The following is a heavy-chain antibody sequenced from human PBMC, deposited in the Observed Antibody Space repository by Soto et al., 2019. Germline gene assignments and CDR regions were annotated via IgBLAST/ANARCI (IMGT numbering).Heavy chain of an antibody. CDR3: AHPRGYGVFDAVDI. CDR2: ISNTGAST. V-gene: IGHV3-23*01. CDR1: GFIFSTYA. D-gene: IGHD4-17*01. J-gene: IGHJ3*02. Sequence: GGSLRLSCAASGFIFSTYAMNWVRQAPGKGLEWVSAISNTGASTYYTESVRGRFTISRDNSINTLYLQMSSLRTEDTAIYYCAHPRGYGVFDAVDIWGRGTMVTVSS.